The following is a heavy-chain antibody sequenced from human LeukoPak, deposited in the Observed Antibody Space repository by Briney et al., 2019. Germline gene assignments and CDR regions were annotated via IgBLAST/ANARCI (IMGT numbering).Heavy chain of an antibody. CDR1: GGXFSGYY. CDR3: ARTHCSGGSCYNATFDY. Sequence: PSETLSLTCAVYGGXFSGYYWSWIRQPPGKGLEWIGQMNHSGSTNYNPSLKSRVTISVDTSKNQFSLKLSSVTAADTAVYYCARTHCSGGSCYNATFDYWGQGTLVTVSS. D-gene: IGHD2-15*01. V-gene: IGHV4-34*01. CDR2: MNHSGST. J-gene: IGHJ4*02.